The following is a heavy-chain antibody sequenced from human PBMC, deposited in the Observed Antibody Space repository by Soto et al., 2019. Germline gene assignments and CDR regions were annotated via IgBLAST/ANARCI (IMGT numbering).Heavy chain of an antibody. V-gene: IGHV4-38-2*01. CDR2: IYHSGST. J-gene: IGHJ4*02. CDR3: ARQAVAATDFDY. Sequence: SETLSLTCAVSGYSISGGYYWGWIRQPPGKGLEWIGSIYHSGSTYYNPSLKSRVTISVDTSKNQFSLKLSSVAAADTAVYYCARQAVAATDFDYWGQGTLVTVSS. D-gene: IGHD2-15*01. CDR1: GYSISGGYY.